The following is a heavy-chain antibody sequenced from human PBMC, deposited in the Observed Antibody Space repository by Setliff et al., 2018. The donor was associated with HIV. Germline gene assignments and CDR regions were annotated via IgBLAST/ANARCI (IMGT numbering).Heavy chain of an antibody. D-gene: IGHD6-13*01. CDR2: ISHSGRT. CDR1: GYPININYY. V-gene: IGHV4-38-2*02. Sequence: SETLSLTCTVSGYPININYYWGWIRQPPGKGLEWLGSISHSGRTYYNPTLKSRVTMSVDRSKNHLSLNVTSVTAADTAVYYCARISQLLDYAMDVWGQGTTVTVSS. CDR3: ARISQLLDYAMDV. J-gene: IGHJ6*01.